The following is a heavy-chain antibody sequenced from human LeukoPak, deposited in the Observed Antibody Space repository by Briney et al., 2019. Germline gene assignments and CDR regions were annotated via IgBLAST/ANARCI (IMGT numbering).Heavy chain of an antibody. CDR1: GFIFSNFA. D-gene: IGHD5-12*01. J-gene: IGHJ3*02. V-gene: IGHV3-23*01. Sequence: RSAGSLRLSCAASGFIFSNFAMTWVRQAPGKGLEWVSTISGTGAGTDSADSVKGRFTISRDNSKNTVYLQMKSLRVEDTAVYYCANQEWLRFNLNAFDIWGQGTMVTVSS. CDR3: ANQEWLRFNLNAFDI. CDR2: ISGTGAGT.